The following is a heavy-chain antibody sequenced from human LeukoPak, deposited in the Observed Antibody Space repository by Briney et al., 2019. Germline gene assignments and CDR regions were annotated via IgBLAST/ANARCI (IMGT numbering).Heavy chain of an antibody. CDR1: GFTVSSNY. CDR3: ARVMAVAGTWSDY. V-gene: IGHV3-53*01. D-gene: IGHD6-19*01. CDR2: IYSGGST. Sequence: PGGSLRLSCAASGFTVSSNYMSWVRQAPGKGLEWVSVIYSGGSTYYADSVKGRFTISWDNAKNSLYLQMNSLRAEDTAVYYCARVMAVAGTWSDYWGQGTLVTVSS. J-gene: IGHJ4*02.